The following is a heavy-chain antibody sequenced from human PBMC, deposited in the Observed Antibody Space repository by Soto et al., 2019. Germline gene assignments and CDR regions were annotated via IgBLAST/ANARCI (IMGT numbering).Heavy chain of an antibody. D-gene: IGHD3-3*01. Sequence: SETLSLTCTISGASIINYHRRSIRQAPGKGLEWIGYIHYSGSTKYNPSLKSRVTISADTSKNQFSLKLSSVTAADTAVYYCARGHYDFWSGYFATIDYWGQGTLVTVS. CDR3: ARGHYDFWSGYFATIDY. V-gene: IGHV4-59*08. J-gene: IGHJ4*02. CDR1: GASIINYH. CDR2: IHYSGST.